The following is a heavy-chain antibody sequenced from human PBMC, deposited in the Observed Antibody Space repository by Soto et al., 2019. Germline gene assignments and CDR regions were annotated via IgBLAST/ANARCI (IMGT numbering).Heavy chain of an antibody. V-gene: IGHV4-59*08. CDR3: AGYWLGYCSSTSCPNFDI. J-gene: IGHJ3*02. CDR2: IYYSGST. Sequence: SATLSLTCTVSGGSISSYYWSWIRQPPGKGLEWIGYIYYSGSTNYNPSLKSRVTISVDTSKNLFSLKLSFVTAADTALYYCAGYWLGYCSSTSCPNFDIWGQGTMVTVSS. CDR1: GGSISSYY. D-gene: IGHD2-2*01.